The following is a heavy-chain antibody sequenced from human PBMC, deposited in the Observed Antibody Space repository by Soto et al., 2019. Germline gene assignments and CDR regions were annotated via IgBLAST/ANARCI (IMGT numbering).Heavy chain of an antibody. J-gene: IGHJ4*02. CDR3: ARDEGSGWKYFDY. D-gene: IGHD6-19*01. CDR2: ISAYNGNI. V-gene: IGHV1-18*01. CDR1: GYTFASYG. Sequence: ASVKVSCKASGYTFASYGISWVRQAPGQGLEWMGWISAYNGNINYAQMLQGRLTVTTDTSTSTAYMELRSLRPDDTAVYYCARDEGSGWKYFDYWGQGTLVTVSS.